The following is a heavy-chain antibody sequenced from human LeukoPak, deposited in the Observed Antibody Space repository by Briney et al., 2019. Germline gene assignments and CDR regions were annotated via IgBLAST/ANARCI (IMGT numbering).Heavy chain of an antibody. V-gene: IGHV4-61*02. CDR1: GGSISSGSYY. J-gene: IGHJ5*02. Sequence: SETLSLTCTVSGGSISSGSYYWSWIRQPAGKGLEWIGRIYTSGSTNYNPSLKSRVTISVDTSKNQFSLKLSSVTAADTAVYYCARDMRRYYGGYNWFDPWGQGTLVTVSS. CDR2: IYTSGST. CDR3: ARDMRRYYGGYNWFDP. D-gene: IGHD4-23*01.